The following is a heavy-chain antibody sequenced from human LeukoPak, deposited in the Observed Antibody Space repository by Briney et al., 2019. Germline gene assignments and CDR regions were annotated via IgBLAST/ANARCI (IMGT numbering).Heavy chain of an antibody. D-gene: IGHD2-21*01. CDR1: GGSISSYY. J-gene: IGHJ2*01. V-gene: IGHV4-4*07. CDR3: ARDLWPDWYFDL. CDR2: IYTRGST. Sequence: ETLSLTCTVSGGSISSYYWSWIRQPAGKGLEWIGRIYTRGSTNYTPSLKSPVTMSVDKSKIQFSLKLSSVTAADTAVYYCARDLWPDWYFDLWGRGTLVTVSS.